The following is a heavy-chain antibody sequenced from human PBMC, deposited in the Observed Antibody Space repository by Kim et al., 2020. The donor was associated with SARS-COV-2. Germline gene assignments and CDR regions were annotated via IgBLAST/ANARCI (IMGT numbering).Heavy chain of an antibody. Sequence: TKYSQKFQGRVTITRDTSASTAYMELSSLRSEDTAVYYCARVGGEDTMAYWGQGTLVTVSS. CDR2: T. J-gene: IGHJ4*02. V-gene: IGHV1-3*01. D-gene: IGHD3-10*01. CDR3: ARVGGEDTMAY.